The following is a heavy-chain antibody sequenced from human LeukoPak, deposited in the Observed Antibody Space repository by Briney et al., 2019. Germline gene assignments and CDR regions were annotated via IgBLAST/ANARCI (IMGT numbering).Heavy chain of an antibody. CDR3: ARDLLLPGAVAGY. V-gene: IGHV3-23*01. Sequence: GGSLRLSCAASGFTFSSYAMSWVRQAPGKGLEWVSAISGSGGSTYYADSVKDRFTLSRDNAKNSLYLQMNSLRAEDTAVYYCARDLLLPGAVAGYWGQGTLVTVSS. CDR1: GFTFSSYA. D-gene: IGHD6-19*01. J-gene: IGHJ4*02. CDR2: ISGSGGST.